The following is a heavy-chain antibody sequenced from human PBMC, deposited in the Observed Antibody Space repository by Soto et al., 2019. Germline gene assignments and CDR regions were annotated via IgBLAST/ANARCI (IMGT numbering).Heavy chain of an antibody. D-gene: IGHD3-3*01. CDR3: ARGPNLRFLEWLTPSKYYGMDV. J-gene: IGHJ6*02. Sequence: EVQLVQSGAEVKKPGESLKISCKGSGYSFTSYWIGWVRQMPGKGLEWMGIIYPGDSDTRYSPSFQGQVTISADKSISTAYLQWSSLKASDTAMYYCARGPNLRFLEWLTPSKYYGMDVWGQGTTVTVCS. CDR1: GYSFTSYW. V-gene: IGHV5-51*01. CDR2: IYPGDSDT.